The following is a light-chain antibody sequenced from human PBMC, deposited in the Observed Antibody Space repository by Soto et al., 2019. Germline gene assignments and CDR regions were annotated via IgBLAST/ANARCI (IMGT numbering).Light chain of an antibody. V-gene: IGKV3-20*01. CDR3: QQDGSSPQT. J-gene: IGKJ1*01. Sequence: EIVLTQSPGTLSLSPGERATLSCRASQSVSSSYLAWYQQKPGQAPRLLIYGASSRATGIPDRFSGSGSGTDFTLTISRLEPEDVAVYYCQQDGSSPQTFGRGTQVEIK. CDR2: GAS. CDR1: QSVSSSY.